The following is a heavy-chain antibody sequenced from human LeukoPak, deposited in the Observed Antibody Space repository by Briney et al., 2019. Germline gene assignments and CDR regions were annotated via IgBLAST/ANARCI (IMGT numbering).Heavy chain of an antibody. Sequence: GGSLRLSCAASGFTFSTYTMNWVRQAPGKGLEWISYISSSSSAIFYADSVKGRFTVSRDNAKNSLSLQMNSLRVEDTAVYYCARDYVTGALSFDCRGQGTLVTVSS. V-gene: IGHV3-48*01. CDR1: GFTFSTYT. D-gene: IGHD2-21*02. CDR2: ISSSSSAI. CDR3: ARDYVTGALSFDC. J-gene: IGHJ4*02.